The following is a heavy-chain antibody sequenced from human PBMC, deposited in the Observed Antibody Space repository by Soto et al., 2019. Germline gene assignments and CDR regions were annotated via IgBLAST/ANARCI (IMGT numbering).Heavy chain of an antibody. CDR1: GYTFSSYG. CDR3: ARSWVEQQLVFDYYYGMDV. Sequence: GASVKVSCKASGYTFSSYGISWVRQAPGQGLEWMGWISAYNGNTNYAQKLQGRVTMTTDTSTSTAYMELRSLRSDDTAVYYCARSWVEQQLVFDYYYGMDVWGQGTTVTVSS. CDR2: ISAYNGNT. J-gene: IGHJ6*02. V-gene: IGHV1-18*04. D-gene: IGHD6-13*01.